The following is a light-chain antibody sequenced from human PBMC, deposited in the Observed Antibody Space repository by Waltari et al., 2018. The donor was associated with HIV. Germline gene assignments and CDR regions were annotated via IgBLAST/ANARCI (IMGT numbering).Light chain of an antibody. V-gene: IGLV1-51*01. Sequence: QSVLTQPPSVSAAPGQKVTISCSGSSSNIGNNFVSWYQQLPGTAPKLLIYENNKRPSGIPDRSSGSKSGTSATLGITGLQTGDEADYYCGTWDSSLSVWVFGGGTNLTVL. CDR2: ENN. CDR1: SSNIGNNF. J-gene: IGLJ3*02. CDR3: GTWDSSLSVWV.